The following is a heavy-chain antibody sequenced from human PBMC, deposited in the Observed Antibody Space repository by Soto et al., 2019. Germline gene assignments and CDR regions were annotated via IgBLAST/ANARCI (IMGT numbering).Heavy chain of an antibody. CDR3: AKDQRFSAKYGDYWARSAFDM. CDR2: ISGTGSRT. V-gene: IGHV3-23*01. D-gene: IGHD4-17*01. CDR1: ELTFSNYA. Sequence: EVQLLESGGGFVQPGGSLRLSCAASELTFSNYAVSWVRQAPGKGLEGVSIISGTGSRTSYADSVKGRFAISRDNSKNTVDLQMNNPRAEDTAIYYCAKDQRFSAKYGDYWARSAFDMWCQWTMVTVYS. J-gene: IGHJ3*02.